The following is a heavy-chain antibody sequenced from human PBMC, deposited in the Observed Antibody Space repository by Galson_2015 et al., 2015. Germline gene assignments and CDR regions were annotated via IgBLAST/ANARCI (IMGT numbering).Heavy chain of an antibody. CDR1: GDSVSSNSVA. V-gene: IGHV6-1*01. D-gene: IGHD1-26*01. Sequence: CAISGDSVSSNSVAWNWIRQSPSRGLEWLGGTFYRSKWYHDYAVSVKSRITINPDTSRNQFSLQLNSVTPEDTAVYYCVKAPAGTYGIFQYWGQGTLVTVSS. CDR2: TFYRSKWYH. J-gene: IGHJ4*02. CDR3: VKAPAGTYGIFQY.